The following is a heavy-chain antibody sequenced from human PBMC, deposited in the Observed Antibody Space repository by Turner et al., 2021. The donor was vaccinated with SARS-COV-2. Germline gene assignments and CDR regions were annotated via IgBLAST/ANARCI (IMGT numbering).Heavy chain of an antibody. Sequence: QVQLVQSGAEVKKPGASGKVSCKVSGYTLTELSMHWVRQAPGKGLEWMGGFDPEDAKTIYAQKFQGRVTMTEDTSTDTAYMEVSSLRSEDTAVYYCATATVIYGDYENYYYYYGMDVWGQGTTVTVSS. D-gene: IGHD4-17*01. CDR3: ATATVIYGDYENYYYYYGMDV. V-gene: IGHV1-24*01. J-gene: IGHJ6*02. CDR2: FDPEDAKT. CDR1: GYTLTELS.